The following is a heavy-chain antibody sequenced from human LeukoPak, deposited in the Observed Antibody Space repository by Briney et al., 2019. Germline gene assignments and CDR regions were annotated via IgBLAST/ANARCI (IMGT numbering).Heavy chain of an antibody. Sequence: GGSLRLSCAASRFTFSSYEMNWVRQAPGKGLEWVSYISSSGSTIYYADSVKGRFTISRDNAKNSLYLQMNSLRAEDTAVYYCAKVVAPTGYSSGWYHLSYMDVWGKGTTVTISS. CDR1: RFTFSSYE. CDR3: AKVVAPTGYSSGWYHLSYMDV. V-gene: IGHV3-48*03. CDR2: ISSSGSTI. J-gene: IGHJ6*03. D-gene: IGHD6-19*01.